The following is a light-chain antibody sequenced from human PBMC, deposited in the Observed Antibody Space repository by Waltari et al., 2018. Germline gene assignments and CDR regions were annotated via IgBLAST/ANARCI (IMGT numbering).Light chain of an antibody. V-gene: IGKV1-16*01. J-gene: IGKJ3*01. Sequence: DVQMTQSPSSLSVSVGDRISITCRASQGISNNLALFQQKPAKAPKSLIYDVSHLQSGAQSSFSRSGSGTDFTLTITSLQPEDFATYYCQQYNNHPFTFGPGTKVDLK. CDR3: QQYNNHPFT. CDR1: QGISNN. CDR2: DVS.